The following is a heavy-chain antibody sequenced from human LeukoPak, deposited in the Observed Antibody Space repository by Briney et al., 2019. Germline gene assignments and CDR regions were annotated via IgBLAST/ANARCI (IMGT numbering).Heavy chain of an antibody. Sequence: SQTLSLTCTVSGGSISSGGYYWSWIRQPPGKGLEWIGYIYHSGSTYYNPSPKSRVTISVDRSKNQFSLKLSSVTAADTAVYYCARVGRYGGNTSFDYWGQGTLVTVSS. CDR1: GGSISSGGYY. D-gene: IGHD4-23*01. CDR2: IYHSGST. CDR3: ARVGRYGGNTSFDY. J-gene: IGHJ4*02. V-gene: IGHV4-30-2*01.